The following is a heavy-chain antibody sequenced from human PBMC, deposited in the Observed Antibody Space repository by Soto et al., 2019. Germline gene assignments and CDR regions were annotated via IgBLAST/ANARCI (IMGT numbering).Heavy chain of an antibody. V-gene: IGHV4-31*03. D-gene: IGHD3-9*01. CDR2: IYYSGST. CDR1: GGSISSGGYY. Sequence: QVQLQESGPGLVKPSQTLSLTCTVSGGSISSGGYYWSWIRQHPGKGLEWIGYIYYSGSTYYNPSLKSRVTISVDTSKNQFSLKLSSVTAADTAVYYCARGLRVLRYCDWPYYYGMDVWGQGTTVTVSS. CDR3: ARGLRVLRYCDWPYYYGMDV. J-gene: IGHJ6*02.